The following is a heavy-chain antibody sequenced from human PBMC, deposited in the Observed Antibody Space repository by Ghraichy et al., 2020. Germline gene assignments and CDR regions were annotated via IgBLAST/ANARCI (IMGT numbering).Heavy chain of an antibody. Sequence: GGSLRLSCAASGFTVSSNYMSWVRQAPGKGLEWVSVIYSGGSTYYADSVKGRFTISRDNSKNTLYLQMNSLRAEDTAVYYCARVFRHYGSGSYTFDYWGQGTLVTVSS. CDR1: GFTVSSNY. D-gene: IGHD3-10*01. CDR2: IYSGGST. V-gene: IGHV3-53*01. J-gene: IGHJ4*02. CDR3: ARVFRHYGSGSYTFDY.